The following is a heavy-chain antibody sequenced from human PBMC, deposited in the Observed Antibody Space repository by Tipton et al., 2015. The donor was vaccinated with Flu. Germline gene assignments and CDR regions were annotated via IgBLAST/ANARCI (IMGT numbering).Heavy chain of an antibody. CDR2: ISGGGGGT. CDR1: GFTFSIYA. Sequence: SLRLSCAASGFTFSIYAMSWVRQAPGKRLEWISAISGGGGGTYYADSVKGRFSISRDNSKNMLYLRMDSLSAEDTAIYYCARDPSLGMPDYFDSWGQGILVTASS. J-gene: IGHJ4*02. CDR3: ARDPSLGMPDYFDS. V-gene: IGHV3-23*01. D-gene: IGHD2-2*01.